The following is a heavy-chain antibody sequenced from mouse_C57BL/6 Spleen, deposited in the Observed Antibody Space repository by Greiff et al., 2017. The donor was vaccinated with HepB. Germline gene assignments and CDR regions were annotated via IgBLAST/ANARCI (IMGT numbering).Heavy chain of an antibody. CDR3: ATTTVVATEYFDV. J-gene: IGHJ1*03. D-gene: IGHD1-1*01. V-gene: IGHV2-2*01. CDR2: IWSGGST. CDR1: GFSLTSYG. Sequence: VQGVESGPGLVQPSQSLSITCTVSGFSLTSYGVHWVRQSPGKGLEWLGVIWSGGSTDYNAAFISRLSISKDNSKSQVFFKMNSLQADDTAIYYRATTTVVATEYFDVWGTGTTVTVSS.